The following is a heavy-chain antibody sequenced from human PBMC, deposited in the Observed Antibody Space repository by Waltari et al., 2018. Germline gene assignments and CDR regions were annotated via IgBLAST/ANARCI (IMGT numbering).Heavy chain of an antibody. Sequence: EVQLVESGGGLAQPGGSLRPSGAASGLSFRHSWMTWVRQASGKGPEWVANIKQDGSEKYYMDSVKGRFTISRDNAKNSLYLQMNNLRVEDTAVYYCTRGGRDSSWYWRDWGQGTLVTVSS. CDR3: TRGGRDSSWYWRD. CDR1: GLSFRHSW. D-gene: IGHD6-13*01. V-gene: IGHV3-7*01. CDR2: IKQDGSEK. J-gene: IGHJ4*02.